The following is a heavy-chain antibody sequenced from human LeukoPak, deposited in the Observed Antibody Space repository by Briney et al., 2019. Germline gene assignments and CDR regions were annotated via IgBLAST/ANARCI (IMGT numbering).Heavy chain of an antibody. V-gene: IGHV3-48*01. J-gene: IGHJ6*02. D-gene: IGHD1-1*01. CDR1: GFTFSSHS. Sequence: GGSLRLSCAASGFTFSSHSMNWVRQAPGKGLEWVSYISSSSSTIYYADSVKGRFTISRDNAKNSLYLQMNSLRAEDTAVYYCAGELEPPDYYGMDVWGQGTTVTVSS. CDR2: ISSSSSTI. CDR3: AGELEPPDYYGMDV.